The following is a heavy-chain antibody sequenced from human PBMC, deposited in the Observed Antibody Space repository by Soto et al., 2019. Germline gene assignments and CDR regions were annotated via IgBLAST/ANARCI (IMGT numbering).Heavy chain of an antibody. D-gene: IGHD2-15*01. CDR2: IYYSGST. CDR3: SREVGYCSGGSCFHYFDY. CDR1: DGSSSSGGYY. V-gene: IGHV4-31*03. J-gene: IGHJ4*02. Sequence: TLSLTCTVSDGSSSSGGYYWSWIRQHPGKGLEWIGYIYYSGSTYYNPSLKSRVTISVDTSKNQFSLKLSSVTAADTAVYYCSREVGYCSGGSCFHYFDYWGQGTLVTVSS.